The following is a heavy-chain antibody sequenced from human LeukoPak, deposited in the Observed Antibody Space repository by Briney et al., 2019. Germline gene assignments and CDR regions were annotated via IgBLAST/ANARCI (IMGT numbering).Heavy chain of an antibody. CDR1: GGSISSTTYY. V-gene: IGHV4-39*01. J-gene: IGHJ3*02. CDR3: ARVRLDSSGYYFIAFDI. D-gene: IGHD3-22*01. Sequence: PSETLSLTCSVSGGSISSTTYYWGWMRQPPGKGLEWLGHIYYRGSTYYNPSLKSRVTISVDTSKIQVSQKLSSVTAADTAVYYCARVRLDSSGYYFIAFDIWGQGTMVTVSS. CDR2: IYYRGST.